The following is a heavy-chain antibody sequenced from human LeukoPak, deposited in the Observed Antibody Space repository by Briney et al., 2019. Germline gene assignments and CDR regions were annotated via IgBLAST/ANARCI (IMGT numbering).Heavy chain of an antibody. CDR1: GGSISSGSYY. CDR2: IYTSGST. D-gene: IGHD6-19*01. J-gene: IGHJ3*02. CDR3: AREPGYSSGWYYDAFDI. V-gene: IGHV4-61*02. Sequence: SETLSLTCTVSGGSISSGSYYWSWIRQPAGKGLEWNGRIYTSGSTNYNPSLKSRVTISVDTSKNQFSLKLSSVTAADTAVYYCAREPGYSSGWYYDAFDIWGQGTMVTVSS.